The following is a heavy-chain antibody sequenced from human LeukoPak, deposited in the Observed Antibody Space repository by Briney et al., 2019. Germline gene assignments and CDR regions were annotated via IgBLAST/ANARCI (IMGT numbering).Heavy chain of an antibody. CDR3: ASERYYDFWSGYLTPDYYGMDV. CDR2: IIPIFGTA. J-gene: IGHJ6*02. D-gene: IGHD3-3*01. V-gene: IGHV1-69*13. CDR1: GGTFSSYA. Sequence: SVKVSCKASGGTFSSYAISWVRQAPGQGLEWMGGIIPIFGTANYAQKFQGRVTITADESTSTAYMELSSLRSEDTAVYYCASERYYDFWSGYLTPDYYGMDVWGQGTTVTVSS.